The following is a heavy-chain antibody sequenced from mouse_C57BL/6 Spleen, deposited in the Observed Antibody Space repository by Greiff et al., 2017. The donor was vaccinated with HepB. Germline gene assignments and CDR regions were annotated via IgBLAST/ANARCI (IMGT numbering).Heavy chain of an antibody. D-gene: IGHD2-5*01. CDR1: GYTFTSYW. Sequence: QVQLQQPGPELVKPGASVKLSCKASGYTFTSYWMHWVKQRPGQGLEWIGNINPSNGGTNYNEKFKSKATLTVDKSSSTAYMQLSSLTSEDSAVYYCARSGYSNYYFDYWGQGTTLTVSS. J-gene: IGHJ2*01. CDR3: ARSGYSNYYFDY. CDR2: INPSNGGT. V-gene: IGHV1-53*01.